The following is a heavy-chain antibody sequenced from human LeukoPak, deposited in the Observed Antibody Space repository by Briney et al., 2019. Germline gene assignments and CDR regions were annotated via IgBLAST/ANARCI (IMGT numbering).Heavy chain of an antibody. Sequence: GGSLRLSCAASGFTFSSYAMSWVRQAPGKGLEWVSGISWNSGSIGYADSVKGRFTISRDNAKNSLYLQMNSLRAEDTALYYCAKAPEPAAAFCYFDYWGQGTLVTVSS. CDR2: ISWNSGSI. V-gene: IGHV3-9*01. D-gene: IGHD1-14*01. J-gene: IGHJ4*02. CDR1: GFTFSSYA. CDR3: AKAPEPAAAFCYFDY.